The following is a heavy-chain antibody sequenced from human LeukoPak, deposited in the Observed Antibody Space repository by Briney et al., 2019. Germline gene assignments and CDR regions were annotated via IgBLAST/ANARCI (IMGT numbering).Heavy chain of an antibody. V-gene: IGHV5-51*01. CDR2: IYPGDSDT. J-gene: IGHJ6*02. CDR1: GYRFNSYW. CDR3: ARRNSQTYNSGSGSYYYYGMDV. D-gene: IGHD3-10*01. Sequence: GESLQISCKGSGYRFNSYWIGWVRQMPGKGLEWMGIIYPGDSDTKYSPSFQGQVTISADKSISTAYLQWSSLQASDTAIYYCARRNSQTYNSGSGSYYYYGMDVWGQGTTVTVSS.